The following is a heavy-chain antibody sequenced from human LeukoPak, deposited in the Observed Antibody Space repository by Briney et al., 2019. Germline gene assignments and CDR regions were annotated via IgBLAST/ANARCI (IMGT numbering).Heavy chain of an antibody. J-gene: IGHJ4*02. D-gene: IGHD2-8*01. CDR2: ISWDGGST. CDR1: GFTFDDYT. Sequence: PGGSLRLSCAASGFTFDDYTMHWVRQAPGKGLEWVSLISWDGGSTYYADSVKGRFTISRDNSKNSLYLQMNSLRTEDTASYYCAKDQLMKGLGPIDYWGQGTLVTVSS. CDR3: AKDQLMKGLGPIDY. V-gene: IGHV3-43*01.